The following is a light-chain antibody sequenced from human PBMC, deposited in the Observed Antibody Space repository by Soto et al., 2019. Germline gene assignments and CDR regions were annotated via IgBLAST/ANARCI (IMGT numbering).Light chain of an antibody. V-gene: IGKV1-5*03. CDR3: QQYSFFSRT. CDR2: KAS. CDR1: QSISSW. J-gene: IGKJ4*01. Sequence: DIQMTQSPSTVSASVGDRVTITCRASQSISSWLACYQQKPGKAPKLLIQKASSLESGVPSRFSGSGSGTEFTVAFSSLQRDDFATYYCQQYSFFSRTVGGGTKVEIK.